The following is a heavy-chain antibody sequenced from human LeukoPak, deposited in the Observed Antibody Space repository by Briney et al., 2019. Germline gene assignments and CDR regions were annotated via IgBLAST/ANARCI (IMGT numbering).Heavy chain of an antibody. CDR2: IYYSGST. Sequence: SETLSLTCTVSGGSISSYYWSWIRQPPGKGLEWIGYIYYSGSTNYNPSLKSRVTISVDTSKNQFSLKLSSVTAADTAVYYCARGLEKRHSSLEYYFDYWGQGTLVTVSS. V-gene: IGHV4-59*01. CDR1: GGSISSYY. D-gene: IGHD6-13*01. CDR3: ARGLEKRHSSLEYYFDY. J-gene: IGHJ4*02.